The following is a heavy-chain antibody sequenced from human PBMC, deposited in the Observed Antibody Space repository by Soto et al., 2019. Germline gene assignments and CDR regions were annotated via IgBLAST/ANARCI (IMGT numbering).Heavy chain of an antibody. Sequence: ASVKVSCKASGYTFTSYAMHWVRQAPGQRLEWMGWINAGNGNTKYSQKFQGRVTITRDTSASTAYMELSSLRSEDTAVYYCARAGNDFWSGYGMDVWGQGTTVTVSS. D-gene: IGHD3-3*01. CDR2: INAGNGNT. CDR3: ARAGNDFWSGYGMDV. V-gene: IGHV1-3*01. J-gene: IGHJ6*02. CDR1: GYTFTSYA.